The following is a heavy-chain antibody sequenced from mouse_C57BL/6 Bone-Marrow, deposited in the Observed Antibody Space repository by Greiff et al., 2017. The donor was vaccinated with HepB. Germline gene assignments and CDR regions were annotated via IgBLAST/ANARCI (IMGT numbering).Heavy chain of an antibody. D-gene: IGHD3-2*02. V-gene: IGHV5-17*01. CDR3: ASRSSGRFAY. Sequence: EVKLMESGGGLVKPGGSLKLSCAASGFTFSDYGMHWVRQAPEKGLEWVAYISSGSSTIYYADTVKGRFTISRDNAKNTLFLQMTSLRSEDTAMYYCASRSSGRFAYWGQGTLVTVSA. CDR1: GFTFSDYG. J-gene: IGHJ3*01. CDR2: ISSGSSTI.